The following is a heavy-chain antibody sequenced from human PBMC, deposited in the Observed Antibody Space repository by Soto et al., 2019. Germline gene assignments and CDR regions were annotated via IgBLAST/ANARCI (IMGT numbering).Heavy chain of an antibody. CDR2: IWYDGSNK. Sequence: QVQLVESGGGVVQPGRSLRLSCAASGFTFSSYGMHWVRQAPGKGLEWVAVIWYDGSNKYYADSVKGRFTISRDNSKNTLYLQMNSLRAEDTAVYYCARDLVDTAAYYYYYYMDVWVKGTTVTVSS. CDR1: GFTFSSYG. CDR3: ARDLVDTAAYYYYYYMDV. D-gene: IGHD5-18*01. V-gene: IGHV3-33*01. J-gene: IGHJ6*03.